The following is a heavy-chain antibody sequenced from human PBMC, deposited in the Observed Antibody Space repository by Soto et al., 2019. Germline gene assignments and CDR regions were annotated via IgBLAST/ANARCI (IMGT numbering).Heavy chain of an antibody. CDR1: GFSFYNYA. CDR2: ITGSGSDT. Sequence: EVQVLESGGGLVQPGGSLRLPCAASGFSFYNYAMGWVRQAPGKGLEWVSAITGSGSDTYYVDSVKGRFTISRDNSENTLYLQMNSLRAEDTAIYYCAKLGSSSWSPHYYFDYWGQGTLVTVSS. CDR3: AKLGSSSWSPHYYFDY. D-gene: IGHD2-2*01. V-gene: IGHV3-23*01. J-gene: IGHJ4*02.